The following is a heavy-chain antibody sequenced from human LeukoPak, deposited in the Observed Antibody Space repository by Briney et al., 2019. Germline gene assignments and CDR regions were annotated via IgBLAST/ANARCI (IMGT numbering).Heavy chain of an antibody. CDR3: ARDLTTSSTAYFHH. CDR2: ISSSSRYI. V-gene: IGHV3-21*01. J-gene: IGHJ1*01. CDR1: GFSVRSNY. Sequence: KPGGSLRLSCAASGFSVRSNYMSWVRQAPGKGLEWVSSISSSSRYIYYADSVKGRFTISRDNDKNSLYLQMNSLRAEDTAVYYCARDLTTSSTAYFHHWGQGTLVTVSS. D-gene: IGHD6-6*01.